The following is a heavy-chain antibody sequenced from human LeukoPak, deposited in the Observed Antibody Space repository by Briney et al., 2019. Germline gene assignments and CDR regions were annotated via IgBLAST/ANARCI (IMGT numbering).Heavy chain of an antibody. CDR1: GGSFSDYY. CDR2: INHSGTT. J-gene: IGHJ3*02. V-gene: IGHV4-34*01. Sequence: SETLSLTCAVYGGSFSDYYWTWIRQPPGKGLEWIGEINHSGTTNYNPSLKSRVTISVDTPKSQFSLRLSSVTAADTALYYCARPQRSPTPTDALDIWGQGKMVTVSS. CDR3: ARPQRSPTPTDALDI. D-gene: IGHD2-2*01.